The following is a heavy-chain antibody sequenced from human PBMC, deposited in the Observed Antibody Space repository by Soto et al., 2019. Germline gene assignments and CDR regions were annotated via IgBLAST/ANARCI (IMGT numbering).Heavy chain of an antibody. CDR2: ISAYNGNT. J-gene: IGHJ6*02. CDR3: GRSVGLSYGMDV. D-gene: IGHD1-26*01. CDR1: GYIFASYG. Sequence: QVQLVQSGAEVKKPGASVKVSCKASGYIFASYGISWVRQAPGQGLEWMGWISAYNGNTNYAQKLQGRVTMSTDTSTSTAYMDLRSLRSDDTAVYYCGRSVGLSYGMDVWGQGTTVTVSS. V-gene: IGHV1-18*01.